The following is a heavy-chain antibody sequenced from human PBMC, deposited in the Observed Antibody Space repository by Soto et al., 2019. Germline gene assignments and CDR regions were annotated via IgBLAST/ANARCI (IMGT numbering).Heavy chain of an antibody. Sequence: ASVKVCCKASGYTFTGYYRQWVRQAHGQGLEWMGWINPNSGGTNYAQKFQGWVTMTRDTSISTAYMELSRLRSDDTAVYYCARVPRYCSSTSCPFDYWGQGTLVTVSS. CDR1: GYTFTGYY. J-gene: IGHJ4*02. CDR3: ARVPRYCSSTSCPFDY. V-gene: IGHV1-2*04. D-gene: IGHD2-2*01. CDR2: INPNSGGT.